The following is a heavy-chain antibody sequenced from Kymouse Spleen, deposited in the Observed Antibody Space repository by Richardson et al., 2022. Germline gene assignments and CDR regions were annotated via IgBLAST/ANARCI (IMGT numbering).Heavy chain of an antibody. CDR2: ISSSSSTI. D-gene: IGHD1-20*01,IGHD1-7*01. J-gene: IGHJ6*02. V-gene: IGHV3-48*02. CDR3: ARDNWNYYYYGMDV. Sequence: EVQLVESGGGLVQPGGSLRLSCAASGFTFSSYSMNWVRQAPGKGLEWVSYISSSSSTIYYADSVKGRFTISRDNAKNSLYLQMNSLRDEDTAVYYCARDNWNYYYYGMDVWGQGTTVTVSS. CDR1: GFTFSSYS.